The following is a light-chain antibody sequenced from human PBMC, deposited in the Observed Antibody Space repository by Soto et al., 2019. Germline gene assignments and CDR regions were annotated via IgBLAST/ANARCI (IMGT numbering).Light chain of an antibody. Sequence: QSVLTQPPSASGSPGQSVTISCTGTSSDVGGYNFVSWYKQYPGKVPKLIIYEVNKRPSGVPDRFSGSKSGNTASLTVSGLQADDEADYYCTSYAGGNNVFGTGTKLTVL. CDR3: TSYAGGNNV. J-gene: IGLJ1*01. CDR1: SSDVGGYNF. V-gene: IGLV2-8*01. CDR2: EVN.